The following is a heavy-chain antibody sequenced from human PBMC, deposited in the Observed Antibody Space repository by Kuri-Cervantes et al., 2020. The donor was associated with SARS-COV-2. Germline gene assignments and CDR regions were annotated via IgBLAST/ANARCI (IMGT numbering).Heavy chain of an antibody. V-gene: IGHV1-24*01. Sequence: ASVKVSCKVSGYTLTELSMHWVRQAPGKGLEWMGGFDPEDGETIYAQKFQGRVTMTEDTSTDTDYMELSSLRSEDTAVYYCARDSGDWDPDGFDIWGQGTMVTVSS. J-gene: IGHJ3*02. CDR1: GYTLTELS. D-gene: IGHD2-21*02. CDR3: ARDSGDWDPDGFDI. CDR2: FDPEDGET.